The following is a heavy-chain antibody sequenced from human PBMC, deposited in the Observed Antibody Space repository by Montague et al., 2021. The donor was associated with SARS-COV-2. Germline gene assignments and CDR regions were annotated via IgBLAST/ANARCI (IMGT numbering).Heavy chain of an antibody. Sequence: SLILSCAAYGFTFSSYEMNWVRQAPGKGLEWVSYISRSGSIIYYSDSVKGRLTISRDNAKNSLYLQMNSLRAEDTAVYYCAREYIEAAGHGNDYWGQGTLVTVSS. J-gene: IGHJ4*02. CDR2: ISRSGSII. CDR3: AREYIEAAGHGNDY. CDR1: GFTFSSYE. V-gene: IGHV3-48*03. D-gene: IGHD6-13*01.